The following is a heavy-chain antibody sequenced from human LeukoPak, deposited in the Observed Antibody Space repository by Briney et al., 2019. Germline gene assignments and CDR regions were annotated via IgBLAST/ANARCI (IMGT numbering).Heavy chain of an antibody. CDR3: AKDRNYYYYMDV. Sequence: GGSLRLSCAASGFTFSSYAMSWVRQAPGKGLEWVSAISGSGGSTYYADSVKGRFTISRDNSKNTLYLQMNTLRAEDTAVYYCAKDRNYYYYMDVWGKGTTVTVSS. V-gene: IGHV3-23*01. J-gene: IGHJ6*03. CDR1: GFTFSSYA. CDR2: ISGSGGST.